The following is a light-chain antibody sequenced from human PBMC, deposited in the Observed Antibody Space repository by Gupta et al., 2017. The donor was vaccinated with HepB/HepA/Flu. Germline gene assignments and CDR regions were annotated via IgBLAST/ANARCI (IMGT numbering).Light chain of an antibody. V-gene: IGLV3-25*03. J-gene: IGLJ1*01. CDR3: QSADSSGTYV. CDR1: AVPKQY. CDR2: KDS. Sequence: SSALTQPPSVSVSSGPPARITCSGDAVPKQYAYWYQQKPGQPPVLVIYKDSERPAGIPERFSGSSAGTTVTVTISGVQAEDEADYYCQSADSSGTYVFGTGTKVTVL.